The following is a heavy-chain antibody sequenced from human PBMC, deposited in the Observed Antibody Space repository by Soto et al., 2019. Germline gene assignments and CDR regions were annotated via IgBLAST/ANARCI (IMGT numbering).Heavy chain of an antibody. CDR1: GFSLSTYA. CDR3: AKDLRTVVAPTYFDF. V-gene: IGHV3-23*01. D-gene: IGHD2-15*01. J-gene: IGHJ4*02. CDR2: ISSSGGNT. Sequence: GGSLGLSCAASGFSLSTYAMSGVRQAPGKGLEWVSGISSSGGNTYYSDSVKGRFTISRDNSKDTLFLQINRLGAEDTALYFCAKDLRTVVAPTYFDFWGKGNLVTVSS.